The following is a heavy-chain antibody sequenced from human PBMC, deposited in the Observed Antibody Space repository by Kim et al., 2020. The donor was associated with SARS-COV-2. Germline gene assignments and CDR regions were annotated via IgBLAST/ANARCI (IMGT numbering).Heavy chain of an antibody. J-gene: IGHJ6*02. CDR1: GGSISDYY. CDR3: VGGRRPPNYSYYLMEA. CDR2: IYTSGTT. D-gene: IGHD6-25*01. Sequence: SQTLSLTCTVSGGSISDYYWSWIRQPAGRGLEWIGRIYTSGTTNYNPSLKSRVTMSVDTSKNQFSLNLTSVPAGAPAGHYCVGGRRPPNYSYYLMEAWA. V-gene: IGHV4-4*07.